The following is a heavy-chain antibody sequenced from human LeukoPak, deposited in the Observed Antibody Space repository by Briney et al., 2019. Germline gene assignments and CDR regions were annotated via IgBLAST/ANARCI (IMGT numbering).Heavy chain of an antibody. D-gene: IGHD2-15*01. CDR2: IEHLGST. Sequence: SETLSLTCGLSRGSFSGYHWSWIRQSPGKGRGWIAKIEHLGSTNYNPSLKSRVTISVETSKSKFSLNLTSVTAADTSVVSCAGTRMCYCSGSTCYPGYFDLSGRGTLVTVSP. V-gene: IGHV4-34*01. CDR3: AGTRMCYCSGSTCYPGYFDL. CDR1: RGSFSGYH. J-gene: IGHJ2*01.